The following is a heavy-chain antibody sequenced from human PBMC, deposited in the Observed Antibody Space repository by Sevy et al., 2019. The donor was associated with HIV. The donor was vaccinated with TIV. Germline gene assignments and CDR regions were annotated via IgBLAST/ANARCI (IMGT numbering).Heavy chain of an antibody. D-gene: IGHD7-27*01. CDR3: ARSWDYWGQMGY. CDR1: GFTFNNYW. J-gene: IGHJ4*02. CDR2: IKQDGSDK. Sequence: GGSLRLSCAASGFTFNNYWMTWVRQAPGKGLEWVDNIKQDGSDKYYMESMKGRFNISRDNTKNSLYLQLNSLRAEDTDVYYCARSWDYWGQMGYWRQGTLVTVSS. V-gene: IGHV3-7*03.